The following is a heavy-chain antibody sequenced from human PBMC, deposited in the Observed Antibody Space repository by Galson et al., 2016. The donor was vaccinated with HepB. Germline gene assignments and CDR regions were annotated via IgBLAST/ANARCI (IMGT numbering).Heavy chain of an antibody. V-gene: IGHV3-23*01. CDR2: ISGSGGST. CDR3: AKGLKGRDYYGMDV. Sequence: SLRLSCAASGFTFKSHYMSWVRQAPGKGLEWVSAISGSGGSTYYADSVKGRVTISRDNSKNTLYPQMNSLRAEDTAVYYCAKGLKGRDYYGMDVWGQGTTVTVSS. J-gene: IGHJ6*02. CDR1: GFTFKSHY.